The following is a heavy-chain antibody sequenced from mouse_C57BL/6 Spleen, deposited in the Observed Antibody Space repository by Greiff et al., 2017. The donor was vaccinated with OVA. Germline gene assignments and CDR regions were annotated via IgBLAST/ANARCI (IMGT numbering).Heavy chain of an antibody. CDR3: ARSDYYGNYLDY. J-gene: IGHJ2*01. CDR2: IYPGSGNT. V-gene: IGHV1-76*01. D-gene: IGHD2-1*01. Sequence: VQLQQSGAELVRPGASVKLSCKASGYTFTDYYINWVKQRPGQGLEWIARIYPGSGNTYYNEKFKGKATLTAEKSSSTAYMQLSSLTSEDSAVYFCARSDYYGNYLDYWGQGTTLTVSS. CDR1: GYTFTDYY.